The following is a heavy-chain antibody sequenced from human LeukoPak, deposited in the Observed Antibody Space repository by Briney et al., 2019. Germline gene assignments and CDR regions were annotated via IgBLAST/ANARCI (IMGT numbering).Heavy chain of an antibody. CDR2: ISWNSGTI. V-gene: IGHV3-9*01. CDR1: GFMFDDYA. J-gene: IGHJ6*04. D-gene: IGHD3-10*02. CDR3: AELGITMIGGV. Sequence: GGSLRLSCAASGFMFDDYAMHWVRQAPGKGLEWVSGISWNSGTIGYADSVQGRFTISRDNAKNSLYLQMNSLRAEDTAVYYCAELGITMIGGVWGKGTTVTISS.